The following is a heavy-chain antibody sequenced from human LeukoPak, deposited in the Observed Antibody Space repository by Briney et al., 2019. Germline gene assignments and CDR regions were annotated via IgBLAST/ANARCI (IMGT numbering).Heavy chain of an antibody. Sequence: GGSVRLSCAASGFAFSRYSMNWVRQAPGKGLVWVSSISSSSSYIYYADSVKGRFTISRDNAKNSLYLQMNSLRAEDTAVYYCARDRYSSGWYDYWGQGTLVTVSS. J-gene: IGHJ4*02. CDR2: ISSSSSYI. CDR1: GFAFSRYS. CDR3: ARDRYSSGWYDY. V-gene: IGHV3-21*01. D-gene: IGHD6-19*01.